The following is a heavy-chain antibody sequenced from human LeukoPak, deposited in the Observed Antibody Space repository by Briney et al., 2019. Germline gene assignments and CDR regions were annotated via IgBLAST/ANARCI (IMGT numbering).Heavy chain of an antibody. CDR1: GFTFSSYA. D-gene: IGHD6-13*01. CDR2: ISGSGGST. CDR3: AKDLAGYSSSWYTVDYYYYGMDV. J-gene: IGHJ6*02. Sequence: PGGSLRLSCAASGFTFSSYAMSWVRQAPGKGLEWVSAISGSGGSTYYADSVKGRFTISRDNSKNTLYLQMNSLRAEDTAVYYCAKDLAGYSSSWYTVDYYYYGMDVWGQGTTVTVSS. V-gene: IGHV3-23*01.